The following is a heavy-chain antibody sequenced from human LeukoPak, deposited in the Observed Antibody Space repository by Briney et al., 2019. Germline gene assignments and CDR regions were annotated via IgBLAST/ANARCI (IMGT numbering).Heavy chain of an antibody. Sequence: PSETLSLTCTVSGGSISSSNYYWDWIRQPPGKGLEWIGSIYYSGNTYYNPSLKSRVTISVDTSKNQFSLKLSSVTAADTAVYYCARRNDSSGYYEYYFDYWGQGTLVTVSS. J-gene: IGHJ4*02. CDR1: GGSISSSNYY. V-gene: IGHV4-39*01. CDR2: IYYSGNT. D-gene: IGHD3-22*01. CDR3: ARRNDSSGYYEYYFDY.